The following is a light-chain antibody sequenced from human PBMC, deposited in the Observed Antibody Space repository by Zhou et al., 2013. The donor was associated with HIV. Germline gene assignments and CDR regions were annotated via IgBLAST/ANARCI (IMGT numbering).Light chain of an antibody. V-gene: IGKV1-5*03. Sequence: DIQMTQSPSTLPASVGDKVTITCRASQSISSWLAWYQQKPGRAPELLIYQASSLEIGVPSRFSGSGSGTEFSLTISSLQPEDFATYYCQQYQSSSPTFGLGTRVEVK. CDR1: QSISSW. CDR2: QAS. J-gene: IGKJ1*01. CDR3: QQYQSSSPT.